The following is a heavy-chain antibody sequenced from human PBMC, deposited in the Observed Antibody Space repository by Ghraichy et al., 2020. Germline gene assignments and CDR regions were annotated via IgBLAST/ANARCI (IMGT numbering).Heavy chain of an antibody. CDR3: ARDRSDYYDSSGWFDP. CDR2: ISSSSSYI. CDR1: GFTFSSYS. D-gene: IGHD3-22*01. Sequence: GGSLRLSCAASGFTFSSYSMNWVRQAPGKGLEWVSSISSSSSYIYYADSVKGRFTISRDNAKNSLYLQMNSLRAEDTAVYYCARDRSDYYDSSGWFDPWGQRTLVTVSS. V-gene: IGHV3-21*01. J-gene: IGHJ5*02.